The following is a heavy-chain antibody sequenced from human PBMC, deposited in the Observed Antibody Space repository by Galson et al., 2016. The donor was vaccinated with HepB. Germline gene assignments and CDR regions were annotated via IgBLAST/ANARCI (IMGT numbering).Heavy chain of an antibody. CDR2: IKSNTAGGTT. V-gene: IGHV3-15*01. J-gene: IGHJ4*02. CDR1: GFSFSTAW. Sequence: SLRLSCAASGFSFSTAWMNWVRQAPGRGLEWVGRIKSNTAGGTTDYAAPVKGRFTISRDDSKHTLYMQMNSLKTKDTAVYYCSGYGDSELDLDYWGQGTLVTVSS. D-gene: IGHD4-17*01. CDR3: SGYGDSELDLDY.